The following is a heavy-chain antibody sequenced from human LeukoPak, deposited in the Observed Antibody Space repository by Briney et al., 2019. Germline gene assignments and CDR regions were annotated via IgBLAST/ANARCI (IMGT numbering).Heavy chain of an antibody. D-gene: IGHD3-3*01. J-gene: IGHJ4*02. CDR1: GFTFSSYG. CDR2: IRYDGSNK. V-gene: IGHV3-30*02. CDR3: AKASPPQYDFWSGYYSGY. Sequence: GGSLRLSCAASGFTFSSYGMHWVRQAPGKGLQWVAFIRYDGSNKYYADSVKGRFTISRDNSKNTLYLQMNSLRAEDTAVYYCAKASPPQYDFWSGYYSGYWGQGTLVTVSS.